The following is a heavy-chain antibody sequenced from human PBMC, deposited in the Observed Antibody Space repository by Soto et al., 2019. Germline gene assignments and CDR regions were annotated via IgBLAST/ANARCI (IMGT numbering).Heavy chain of an antibody. CDR1: GFTFSSHW. V-gene: IGHV3-74*01. J-gene: IGHJ4*02. D-gene: IGHD1-1*01. CDR2: INNDGSFT. CDR3: ARGTIAWNGIDY. Sequence: EVQLVESGGGLVQPGGSLRLSCAASGFTFSSHWMHWVRKAPGKGLVWVSRINNDGSFTNNADSVKGRFTISRDNAKDTLYLQMHSLSAEDTAVYYCARGTIAWNGIDYWGQGTLVTVSS.